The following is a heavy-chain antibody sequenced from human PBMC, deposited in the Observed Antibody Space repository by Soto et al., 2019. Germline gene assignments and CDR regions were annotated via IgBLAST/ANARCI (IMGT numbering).Heavy chain of an antibody. D-gene: IGHD2-15*01. J-gene: IGHJ4*02. CDR1: GFAFSTYG. CDR2: ISNDGSNS. V-gene: IGHV3-30*18. Sequence: PGGSLRLSCATSGFAFSTYGMHWVRQAPGKGLEWVAVISNDGSNSYHAESVKGRFAISRNNFENTLYLQMNSLRPEDMATYFCVKERLPYRSPYDSWGQGTLVTVSS. CDR3: VKERLPYRSPYDS.